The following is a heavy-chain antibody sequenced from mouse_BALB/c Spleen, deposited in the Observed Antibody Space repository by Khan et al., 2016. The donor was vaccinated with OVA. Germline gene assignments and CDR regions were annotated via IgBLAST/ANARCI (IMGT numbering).Heavy chain of an antibody. D-gene: IGHD1-1*01. CDR2: ISYSGST. CDR1: GYSITSNYA. J-gene: IGHJ4*01. V-gene: IGHV3-2*02. Sequence: EVKLEGSGPGLVKPSQSLSLTCTVTGYSITSNYAWSWIRQFPGNKLEWMGYISYSGSTSYNQSLKSRISVTRDTSENQFFLQLNYVTTEDKAKYYCARQNYYGYALDYWGQGTSVTVSS. CDR3: ARQNYYGYALDY.